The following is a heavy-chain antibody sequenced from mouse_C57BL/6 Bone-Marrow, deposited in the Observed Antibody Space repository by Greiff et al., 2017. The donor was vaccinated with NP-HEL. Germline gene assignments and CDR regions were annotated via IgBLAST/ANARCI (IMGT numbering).Heavy chain of an antibody. CDR3: ARCPPLNYGGDY. V-gene: IGHV1-50*01. CDR1: GYTFTSYW. J-gene: IGHJ2*01. Sequence: QVQLQQPGAELVKPGASVKLSCKASGYTFTSYWMQWVKRRPGQGLEWIGEIDPSDSYTNYNQKFKGKATLTVDTSSSTAYMQLSSLTSEDSAVYYCARCPPLNYGGDYWGQGTTLTVSS. CDR2: IDPSDSYT. D-gene: IGHD1-1*01.